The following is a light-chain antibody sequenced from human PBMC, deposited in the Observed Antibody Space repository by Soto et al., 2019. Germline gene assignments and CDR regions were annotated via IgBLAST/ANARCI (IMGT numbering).Light chain of an antibody. CDR3: QQYGSSSWT. Sequence: EIVMTQSPATLSVSPGERATLSCKASQSVSSNLAWYQQKPCQAPRLLIYGASTRATGIPARFSGSGSGTEFTLTISRLEPEDFAVYYCQQYGSSSWTFGQGTKVDI. CDR2: GAS. V-gene: IGKV3-15*01. CDR1: QSVSSN. J-gene: IGKJ1*01.